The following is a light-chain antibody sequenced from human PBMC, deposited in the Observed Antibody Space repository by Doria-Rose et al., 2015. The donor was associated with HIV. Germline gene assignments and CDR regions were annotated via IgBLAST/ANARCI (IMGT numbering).Light chain of an antibody. J-gene: IGKJ2*02. CDR1: QNISSY. Sequence: TQSPSSLSASVGDRVTIACRASQNISSYLNWYQQKLGKAPKLLIYAASSLQGGVPSRFSGSGSGTDFTLTISSLQPEDFATYYCQQSYSTPRCTFGQGTKLEIK. CDR3: QQSYSTPRCT. CDR2: AAS. V-gene: IGKV1-39*01.